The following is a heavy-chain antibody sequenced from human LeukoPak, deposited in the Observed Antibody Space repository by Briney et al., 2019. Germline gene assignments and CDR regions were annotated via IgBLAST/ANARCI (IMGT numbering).Heavy chain of an antibody. Sequence: GGSLRLSCAASGSTVSSNYMSWVRQAPGKGLEGVSVIYSGGSTYYADSVKGRFTISRDNSKNTLYLQMNSLRAEDTAVYYCAREADSGSYRPFDYWGQGTLVTVSS. CDR2: IYSGGST. D-gene: IGHD1-26*01. V-gene: IGHV3-53*01. CDR3: AREADSGSYRPFDY. CDR1: GSTVSSNY. J-gene: IGHJ4*02.